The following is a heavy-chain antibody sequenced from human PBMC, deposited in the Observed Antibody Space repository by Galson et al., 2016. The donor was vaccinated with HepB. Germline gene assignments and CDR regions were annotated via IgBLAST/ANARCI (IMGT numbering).Heavy chain of an antibody. CDR2: ISSSGSTI. CDR3: ARGYGPLSIAAAGTVCGY. D-gene: IGHD6-13*01. Sequence: SLRLSCAASGFTFSSYGMNWVRQAPGKGLEWVSYISSSGSTIYYEDSVKGRFTISRDNAKNSLYLQINSLRAEDTAVYYCARGYGPLSIAAAGTVCGYWGHGILVTVSS. CDR1: GFTFSSYG. V-gene: IGHV3-48*03. J-gene: IGHJ1*01.